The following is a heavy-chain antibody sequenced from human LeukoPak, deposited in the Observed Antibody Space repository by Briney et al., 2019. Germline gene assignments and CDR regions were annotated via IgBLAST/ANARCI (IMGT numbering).Heavy chain of an antibody. CDR1: GYTFTSYD. Sequence: ASVKVSCKASGYTFTSYDINWVRQATGQGLEWMGWMNPNSGNTGYAQKFQGRVTMTRNTSISTAYMELSSLRSEDTAVYYCARGPGYSYGLLSDYWGQGTLVTVSS. J-gene: IGHJ4*02. V-gene: IGHV1-8*01. CDR2: MNPNSGNT. CDR3: ARGPGYSYGLLSDY. D-gene: IGHD5-18*01.